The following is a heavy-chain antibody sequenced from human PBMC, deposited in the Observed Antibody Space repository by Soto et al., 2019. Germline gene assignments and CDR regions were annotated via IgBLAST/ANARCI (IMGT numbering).Heavy chain of an antibody. D-gene: IGHD2-21*02. J-gene: IGHJ4*02. CDR3: ARAFRCVGGNDCYSTFDY. V-gene: IGHV3-74*01. CDR1: GFTFSSYW. CDR2: INSDGTRT. Sequence: EVQLVESGGGVVQPGGSLRLSCAASGFTFSSYWMYWVRQTPGKGLVCISRINSDGTRTTYADSVKGRFTISRDNAKNTVYLQMNSLRPEDTTVYYCARAFRCVGGNDCYSTFDYWGQGALVTVSS.